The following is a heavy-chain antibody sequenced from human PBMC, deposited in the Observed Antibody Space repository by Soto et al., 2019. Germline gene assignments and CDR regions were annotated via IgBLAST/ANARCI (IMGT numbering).Heavy chain of an antibody. CDR1: GGSISSSNW. V-gene: IGHV4-4*02. J-gene: IGHJ4*02. CDR2: IYHSGST. CDR3: ARVESDCSGGSCQNYYFDY. D-gene: IGHD2-15*01. Sequence: PSETLSLTCAVSGGSISSSNWWSWVRQPPGKGLEWIGEIYHSGSTNYNPSLKSRVTISVDKSKNQFSLKLSSVTAADTAVYYCARVESDCSGGSCQNYYFDYWGQGTLVTVSS.